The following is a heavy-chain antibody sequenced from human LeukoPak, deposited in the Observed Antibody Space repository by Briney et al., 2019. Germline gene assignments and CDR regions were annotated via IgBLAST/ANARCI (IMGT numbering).Heavy chain of an antibody. CDR1: GFTFSSCW. CDR2: IKQDGSEK. CDR3: ARDGGVTVPYDY. V-gene: IGHV3-7*01. J-gene: IGHJ4*02. D-gene: IGHD3-3*01. Sequence: GGSLRLSCAASGFTFSSCWMSWVRQAPGKGLEWVANIKQDGSEKYYVDSVKGRFTISRDNAKNSLYLQMNSLRAEDTAVYYCARDGGVTVPYDYWGQGTLVTVSS.